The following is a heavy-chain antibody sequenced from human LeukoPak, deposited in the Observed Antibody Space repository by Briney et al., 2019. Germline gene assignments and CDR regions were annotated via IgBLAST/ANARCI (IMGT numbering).Heavy chain of an antibody. CDR3: ARGRIQDIVLMVYAIKDNYYYYMDV. CDR1: GFTFSSYS. Sequence: GGSLRLSCAASGFTFSSYSMNWVRQAPGKGLEWVSSISSSSSYIYYADSVKGRFTISRDNAKNSLYLQMNSLRAEDTAVYYCARGRIQDIVLMVYAIKDNYYYYMDVWGKGTTVTVSS. V-gene: IGHV3-21*01. CDR2: ISSSSSYI. J-gene: IGHJ6*03. D-gene: IGHD2-8*01.